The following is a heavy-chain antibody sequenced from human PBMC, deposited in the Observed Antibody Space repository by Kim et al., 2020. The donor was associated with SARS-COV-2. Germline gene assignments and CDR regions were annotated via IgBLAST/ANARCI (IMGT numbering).Heavy chain of an antibody. Sequence: SVKVSCKASGGTFSSYAISWVRQAPGQGLEWMGGIIPIFGTANYAQKFQGRVTITADESTSTAYMELSSLRSEDTAVYYCARSSKPITTWGEIPYYYGMDVWGQGTTVTVSS. CDR2: IIPIFGTA. D-gene: IGHD3-22*01. V-gene: IGHV1-69*13. CDR3: ARSSKPITTWGEIPYYYGMDV. J-gene: IGHJ6*02. CDR1: GGTFSSYA.